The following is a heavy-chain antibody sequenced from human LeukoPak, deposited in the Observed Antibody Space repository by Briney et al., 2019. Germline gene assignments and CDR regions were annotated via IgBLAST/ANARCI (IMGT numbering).Heavy chain of an antibody. J-gene: IGHJ3*02. Sequence: PGGSLRLSCAASGFTFRNYWMSWVRQAPGKGLHWVANIKQDGSEKYYVESVKGRFTISRDNAKNSLYLQMNSLRAEDTAVYYCARDPYYDSSLGAFDIWGQGTMVTVSS. D-gene: IGHD3-22*01. V-gene: IGHV3-7*03. CDR1: GFTFRNYW. CDR2: IKQDGSEK. CDR3: ARDPYYDSSLGAFDI.